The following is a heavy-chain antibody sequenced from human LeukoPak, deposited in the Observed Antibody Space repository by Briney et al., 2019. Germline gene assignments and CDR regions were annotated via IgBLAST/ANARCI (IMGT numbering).Heavy chain of an antibody. CDR3: ARDGAAAAGSYFDY. D-gene: IGHD6-13*01. J-gene: IGHJ4*02. Sequence: PSETLSLTCIVSGGSIGPYYWSWIRQAAGKGPEWIGRIYTSGTADYNPALKSRVTISVDNSKNQFSLKLSSVTAADTAVYYCARDGAAAAGSYFDYWGQGTLVTVSS. V-gene: IGHV4-4*07. CDR1: GGSIGPYY. CDR2: IYTSGTA.